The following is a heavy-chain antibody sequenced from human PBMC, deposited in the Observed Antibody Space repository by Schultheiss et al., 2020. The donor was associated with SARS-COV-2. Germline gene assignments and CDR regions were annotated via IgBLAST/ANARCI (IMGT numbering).Heavy chain of an antibody. Sequence: GSLRLSCTVSGGSISSYYWSWIRQPPGKGLEWIGYIYYSGYTNYNHSLKSRVTVSMDTSKNQFSLKLTSVTAADTAMYYCARDLGNEQQLAPDYWGQGTLVTVSS. V-gene: IGHV4-59*01. J-gene: IGHJ4*02. CDR3: ARDLGNEQQLAPDY. CDR1: GGSISSYY. CDR2: IYYSGYT. D-gene: IGHD6-13*01.